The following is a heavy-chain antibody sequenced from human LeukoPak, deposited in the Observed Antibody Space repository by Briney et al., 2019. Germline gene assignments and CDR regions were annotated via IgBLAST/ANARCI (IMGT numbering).Heavy chain of an antibody. Sequence: SETLSLTCTVSGGSISSYYWSWIRQPPGKGLEWIGYIYYSGSPNYTPSLKSRVTISLDTSKNQFSLKLSSVTAADTAVYYCARDSGTTGEVKFDPWGQGTLVTVSS. V-gene: IGHV4-59*01. CDR1: GGSISSYY. CDR3: ARDSGTTGEVKFDP. J-gene: IGHJ5*02. CDR2: IYYSGSP. D-gene: IGHD3-10*01.